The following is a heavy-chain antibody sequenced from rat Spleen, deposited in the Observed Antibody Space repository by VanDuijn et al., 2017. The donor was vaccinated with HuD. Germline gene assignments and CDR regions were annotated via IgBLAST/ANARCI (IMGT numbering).Heavy chain of an antibody. CDR2: ISYSGST. J-gene: IGHJ3*01. Sequence: EVQLQESGPGLVKPSQSLSLTCSVTGYSITSNYWGWIRKFPGNKIEWMGYISYSGSTGSTPSLKSRISITRDTSKNQFFLQLNSVTTEDAATYYCARTMYTADYYYVPFAFWGQGTLVTVSS. CDR1: GYSITSNY. D-gene: IGHD1-6*01. CDR3: ARTMYTADYYYVPFAF. V-gene: IGHV3-1*01.